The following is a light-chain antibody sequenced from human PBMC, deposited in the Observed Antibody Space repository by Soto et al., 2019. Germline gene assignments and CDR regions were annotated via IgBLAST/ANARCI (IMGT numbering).Light chain of an antibody. J-gene: IGKJ1*01. V-gene: IGKV1-5*01. CDR3: QQYGGFSLT. CDR1: QSISNS. Sequence: DIPVTQSPSTLSASVGDRVTITCRASQSISNSLAWYHQKPGTAPKLLIYDASSLERGVPSRFSGSGSGTEFTLTLSSLQPDDFATYYCQQYGGFSLTFGQGTKV. CDR2: DAS.